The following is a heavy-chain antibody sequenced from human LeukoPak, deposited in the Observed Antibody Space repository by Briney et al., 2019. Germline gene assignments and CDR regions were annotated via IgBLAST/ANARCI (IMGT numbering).Heavy chain of an antibody. CDR2: INPNSGGT. CDR1: GYTFTGYY. Sequence: ASVKVSCKASGYTFTGYYMHWVRQAPGQGLEWMGWINPNSGGTNYAQKFQGRVTMTRDTSISTAYMERSRLRSDDTAVYYCARTYYYGSGSYYRIWGQGTMVTVSS. J-gene: IGHJ3*02. V-gene: IGHV1-2*02. CDR3: ARTYYYGSGSYYRI. D-gene: IGHD3-10*01.